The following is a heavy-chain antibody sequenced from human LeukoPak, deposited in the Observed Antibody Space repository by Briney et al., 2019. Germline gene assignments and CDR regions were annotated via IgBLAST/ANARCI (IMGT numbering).Heavy chain of an antibody. Sequence: PQPSVKVSCKASGFIFTDYGISWVRHAPGQGLEWMGWISAKNGNTNYAQQFQSRVTMTTDTSMTTAYMELRSLRYDDTAVYYCATTKSAMVSCFDPWGQGTLVTASS. CDR3: ATTKSAMVSCFDP. CDR1: GFIFTDYG. CDR2: ISAKNGNT. D-gene: IGHD5-18*01. V-gene: IGHV1-18*01. J-gene: IGHJ5*02.